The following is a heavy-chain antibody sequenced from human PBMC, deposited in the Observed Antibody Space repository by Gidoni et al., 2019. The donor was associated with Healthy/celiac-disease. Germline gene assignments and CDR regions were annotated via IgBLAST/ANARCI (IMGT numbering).Heavy chain of an antibody. J-gene: IGHJ6*02. CDR1: GFSFDDYA. D-gene: IGHD6-6*01. V-gene: IGHV3-9*01. CDR3: AKDIRAARSADYGVDV. Sequence: EVQLVESGGGLVQPGRSLRLSCAASGFSFDDYAMHWVRQAPGKGLEWVSGISWDSGGIGYADSVRGRFTISRDNAKDSLYLQMNSLRAEDTALYYCAKDIRAARSADYGVDVWGRGTTVTVSS. CDR2: ISWDSGGI.